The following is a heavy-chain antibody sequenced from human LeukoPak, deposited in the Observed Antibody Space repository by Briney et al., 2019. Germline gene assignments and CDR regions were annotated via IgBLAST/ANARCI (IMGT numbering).Heavy chain of an antibody. V-gene: IGHV3-30*02. CDR1: GFTFSSYG. J-gene: IGHJ4*02. CDR3: ANEVDHVYGDYGAGGVY. CDR2: IRYDGSNK. Sequence: GGSLRLSCAASGFTFSSYGMHWVRQAPGKGLEWVAFIRYDGSNKYYADSVKGRFTISRDNSKNTLYLQMNSLRAEDTAVYYCANEVDHVYGDYGAGGVYWGQGTLVTVSS. D-gene: IGHD4-17*01.